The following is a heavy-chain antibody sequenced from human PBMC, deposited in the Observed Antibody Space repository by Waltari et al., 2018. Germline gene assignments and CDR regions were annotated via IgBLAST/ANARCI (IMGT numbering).Heavy chain of an antibody. CDR2: INHSGRT. CDR3: ARYKEDADAFDI. J-gene: IGHJ3*02. D-gene: IGHD1-1*01. Sequence: QVQLQQWGAGLLKPSETLSLTCAVYVGSFSGYYWSWIRQTPGKVLEWIGEINHSGRTNYTPSLKSRVTISRDTSKNQFSLKLNSVTAADTAMYYCARYKEDADAFDIWGQGTMVTVSS. V-gene: IGHV4-34*02. CDR1: VGSFSGYY.